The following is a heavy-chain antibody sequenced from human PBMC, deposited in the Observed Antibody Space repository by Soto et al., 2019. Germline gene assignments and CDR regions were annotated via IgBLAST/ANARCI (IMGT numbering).Heavy chain of an antibody. CDR3: ARDSTNVVVVAATPGGHYYYMDV. D-gene: IGHD2-15*01. CDR2: INAGNGNT. V-gene: IGHV1-3*01. Sequence: QVQLVQSGAEVKKPGASVKVSCKASGYTFTSYAMHWVRQAPGQRLEWMGWINAGNGNTKYSQKFQGRVTITRDTSASTAYVELSILRSEDTAEYYCARDSTNVVVVAATPGGHYYYMDVWGKGTTVTVSS. J-gene: IGHJ6*03. CDR1: GYTFTSYA.